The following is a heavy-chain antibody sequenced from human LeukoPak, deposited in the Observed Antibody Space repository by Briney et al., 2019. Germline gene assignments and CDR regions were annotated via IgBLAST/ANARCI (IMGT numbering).Heavy chain of an antibody. CDR1: GGSISSSYYY. CDR3: ARLNLRRYYDFWSGYYHNWFDP. J-gene: IGHJ5*02. D-gene: IGHD3-3*01. V-gene: IGHV4-39*01. CDR2: IYYSGST. Sequence: PSETLSLTCTVSGGSISSSYYYWGWIRQPPGKGLEWIGYIYYSGSTYYNPSLKSRVTISVDTSKNQFSLKLSSVTAADTAVYYCARLNLRRYYDFWSGYYHNWFDPWGQGTLVTVSS.